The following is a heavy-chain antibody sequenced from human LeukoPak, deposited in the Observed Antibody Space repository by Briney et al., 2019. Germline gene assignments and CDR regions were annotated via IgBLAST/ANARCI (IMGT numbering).Heavy chain of an antibody. Sequence: PGGSLRLSCAASEFTFSRYWMSWVRQAPGKGLEWVANIKEDESEKNYGDSVRGRFTISRDNAKNSLYLQMNSLRAEDTAVYYCARVARVGGGYGYNSGLFDYWGQGTLVTVSS. CDR1: EFTFSRYW. J-gene: IGHJ4*02. D-gene: IGHD5-24*01. CDR3: ARVARVGGGYGYNSGLFDY. CDR2: IKEDESEK. V-gene: IGHV3-7*01.